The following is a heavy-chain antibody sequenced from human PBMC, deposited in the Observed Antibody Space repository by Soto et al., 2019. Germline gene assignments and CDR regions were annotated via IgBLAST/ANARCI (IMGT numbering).Heavy chain of an antibody. CDR2: TYYSGSS. CDR1: GDSISSGTSY. J-gene: IGHJ4*02. V-gene: IGHV4-39*01. D-gene: IGHD2-2*01. Sequence: QLQLQESGPGLVKPSETLSLTCSVSGDSISSGTSYWGWVRQPPGKGLEWIGSTYYSGSSHYNPSLKRRVIIAVDMSKQQFSLNLSSTTAADTAVYYCARHPTKTIISSYATHYVDSWGQGTLVTVSS. CDR3: ARHPTKTIISSYATHYVDS.